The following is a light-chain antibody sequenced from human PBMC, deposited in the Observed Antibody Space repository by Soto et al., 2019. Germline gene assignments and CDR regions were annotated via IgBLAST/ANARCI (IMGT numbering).Light chain of an antibody. J-gene: IGKJ5*01. V-gene: IGKV3-11*01. CDR3: QQRRNWQVT. Sequence: EIVLTQSPVTLSLSPGERATLSCMASQSVSSYLAWYQQKPGQAPRLLIYDASKRATGIPARFSGSGSGTDFTLTISSLEPEDFAVYYCQQRRNWQVTFGQGTRLENK. CDR2: DAS. CDR1: QSVSSY.